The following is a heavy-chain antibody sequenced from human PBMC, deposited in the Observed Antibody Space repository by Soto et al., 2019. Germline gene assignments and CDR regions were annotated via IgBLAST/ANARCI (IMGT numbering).Heavy chain of an antibody. CDR3: ARVEGSSSGCLGY. D-gene: IGHD6-19*01. V-gene: IGHV4-34*01. CDR2: INHSGST. J-gene: IGHJ4*02. CDR1: GGSFSGYY. Sequence: TLSLTCAVYGGSFSGYYWSWIRQPPGKGLEWIGEINHSGSTNYNPSLKSRVTISVDTSKNQFSLKLSSVTAADTAVYYCARVEGSSSGCLGYWGQGTLVTVSS.